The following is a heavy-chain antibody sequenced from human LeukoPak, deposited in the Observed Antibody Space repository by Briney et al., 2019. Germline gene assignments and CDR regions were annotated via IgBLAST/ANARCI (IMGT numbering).Heavy chain of an antibody. V-gene: IGHV3-11*01. CDR2: ISSSGSTI. D-gene: IGHD6-13*01. CDR1: GFTFSDYY. CDR3: ARVAAAGTRSLYYYYMDV. J-gene: IGHJ6*03. Sequence: GGSLRLSCAASGFTFSDYYMSWIRQAPGKGLEWVSYISSSGSTIYYADSVKGRFTISRDNAKNSLYLQMNSLRAEDTDVYYCARVAAAGTRSLYYYYMDVWGKGTTVTVSS.